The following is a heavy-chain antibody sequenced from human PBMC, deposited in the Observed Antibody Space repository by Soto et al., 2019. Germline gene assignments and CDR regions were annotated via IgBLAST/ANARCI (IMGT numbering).Heavy chain of an antibody. V-gene: IGHV4-61*01. D-gene: IGHD3-9*01. Sequence: QVQLQESGPGLVKPSETLSLTCTVSGGSVSSGSYYWSWIRQPPGKGLEWIGYIYYSGSTNYNPSLKSRVTISLNTSKNQFSLKLSSVTAADTAVYYCVSSSSYVILSGYYASFRYAGDYWGQGTLVTVSS. CDR2: IYYSGST. J-gene: IGHJ4*02. CDR3: VSSSSYVILSGYYASFRYAGDY. CDR1: GGSVSSGSYY.